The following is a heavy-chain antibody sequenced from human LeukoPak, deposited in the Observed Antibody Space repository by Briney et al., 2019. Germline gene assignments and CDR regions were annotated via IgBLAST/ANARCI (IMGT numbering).Heavy chain of an antibody. D-gene: IGHD6-19*01. CDR1: GFTFSSYA. V-gene: IGHV3-64D*09. Sequence: GGSLRLSCSASGFTFSSYAMHWVRQAPGKGLEYVSAISSNGGSTYYADSVKGRFTISRDNSKNTLYLQMSSLRAEDTAVYYCARAGGGSGWYEDWFDPWGQGTLVTVSS. J-gene: IGHJ5*02. CDR3: ARAGGGSGWYEDWFDP. CDR2: ISSNGGST.